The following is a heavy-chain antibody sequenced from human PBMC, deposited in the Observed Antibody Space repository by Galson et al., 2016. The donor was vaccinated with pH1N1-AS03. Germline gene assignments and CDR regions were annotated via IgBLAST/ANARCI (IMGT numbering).Heavy chain of an antibody. CDR3: ARWIGGVGATKYYFDY. D-gene: IGHD1-26*01. V-gene: IGHV6-1*01. J-gene: IGHJ4*02. CDR1: GDSVSSNSAA. Sequence: CAISGDSVSSNSAAWNWIRQSPSRGLEWLGRTYYRSQWYNDYATSVKSRITINPDTSKNQFSLQLESVTPEDTAVYYCARWIGGVGATKYYFDYWGQGTLVTVSS. CDR2: TYYRSQWYN.